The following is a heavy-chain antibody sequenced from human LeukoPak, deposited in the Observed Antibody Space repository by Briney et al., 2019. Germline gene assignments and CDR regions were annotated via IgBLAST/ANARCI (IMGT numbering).Heavy chain of an antibody. CDR2: IYWDDDQ. CDR1: GFSLSTSAVD. CDR3: AHTVADRNFDY. Sequence: SGPTLVNPTQTLTLTCTFSGFSLSTSAVDVGWIRQPPGKALEWLALIYWDDDQRYSPSLKSRLTITKDTSKNQVVLTVANMDPVDTATYYCAHTVADRNFDYWARGILVTVSS. J-gene: IGHJ4*02. V-gene: IGHV2-5*02. D-gene: IGHD2-15*01.